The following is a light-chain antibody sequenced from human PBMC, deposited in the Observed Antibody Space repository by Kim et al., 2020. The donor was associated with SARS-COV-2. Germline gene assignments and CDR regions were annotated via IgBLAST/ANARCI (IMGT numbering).Light chain of an antibody. CDR2: AAS. CDR1: QAIRNE. Sequence: ASTGDRVTITCRASQAIRNELGWYQQKPGKAPKVLIYAASTLQSGVSSRFSGSGSGTDFTLTISSLQPEDFATYYCLRDSRYPRTFGQGTKVDIK. V-gene: IGKV1-6*01. J-gene: IGKJ1*01. CDR3: LRDSRYPRT.